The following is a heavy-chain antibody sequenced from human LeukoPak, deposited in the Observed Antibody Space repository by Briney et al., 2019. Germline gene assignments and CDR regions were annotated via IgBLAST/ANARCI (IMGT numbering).Heavy chain of an antibody. Sequence: PGGSLRLSCAASGLTFSGSAMHWVRQASGKGQEWVGRIRSKANSYATAYAASVKGRFTISRDDSKNTAYLQMNSLKTEDTAVYYCTRQTPDYYDSSGTPNWGQGTLVTVSS. J-gene: IGHJ4*02. D-gene: IGHD3-22*01. CDR2: IRSKANSYAT. V-gene: IGHV3-73*01. CDR1: GLTFSGSA. CDR3: TRQTPDYYDSSGTPN.